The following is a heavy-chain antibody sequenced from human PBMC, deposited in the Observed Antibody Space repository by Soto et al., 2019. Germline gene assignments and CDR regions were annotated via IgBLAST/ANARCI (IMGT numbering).Heavy chain of an antibody. CDR1: GDSVSSNRAA. Sequence: SQTLSLTCAISGDSVSSNRAAWNWSRQSPSRGLEWLGRTYYRSKWNNDYAVSVNSRISINPDTSKNQFSLQLNSVTPEDTALYYCVRGIDSSFDYWGQGTLVTVSS. D-gene: IGHD6-13*01. V-gene: IGHV6-1*01. CDR3: VRGIDSSFDY. J-gene: IGHJ4*02. CDR2: TYYRSKWNN.